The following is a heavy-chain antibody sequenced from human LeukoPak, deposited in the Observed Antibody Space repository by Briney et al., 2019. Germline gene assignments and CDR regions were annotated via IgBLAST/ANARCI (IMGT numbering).Heavy chain of an antibody. CDR2: ISAYNGNA. D-gene: IGHD3-22*01. J-gene: IGHJ4*02. CDR1: GYTFTSYG. V-gene: IGHV1-18*01. Sequence: ASVKVSCKASGYTFTSYGISWVRQAPGQGLEWMGWISAYNGNANNAQKLQGRVTMTTDTSTSTVYMELRSLRSDDTAVYYCARDRFSDSSGFPSENWGQGTLVTVSS. CDR3: ARDRFSDSSGFPSEN.